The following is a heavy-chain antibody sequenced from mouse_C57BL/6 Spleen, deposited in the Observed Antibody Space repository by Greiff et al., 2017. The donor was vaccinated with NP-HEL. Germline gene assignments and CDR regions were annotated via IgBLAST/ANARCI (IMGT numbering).Heavy chain of an antibody. CDR3: ARSFYYDYDRYFDV. V-gene: IGHV1-64*01. Sequence: QFQLQQSGAELVKPGASVKLSCKASGYTFTSYWMHWVKQRPGHGLEWIGMIHPNSGSTNYNEKFKSKATLTVDKSSSTAYMQLSSLTSEDSAVYYCARSFYYDYDRYFDVWGTGTTVTVSS. CDR1: GYTFTSYW. J-gene: IGHJ1*03. D-gene: IGHD2-4*01. CDR2: IHPNSGST.